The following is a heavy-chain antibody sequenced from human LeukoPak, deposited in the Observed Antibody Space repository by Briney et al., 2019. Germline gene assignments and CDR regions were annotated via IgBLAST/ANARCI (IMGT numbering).Heavy chain of an antibody. D-gene: IGHD4/OR15-4a*01. CDR1: GFTFSDYY. J-gene: IGHJ4*02. Sequence: PGGSLRPSCAASGFTFSDYYMSWIRQAPGKGLEWVSYISSSSSYTNYADSVKGRFTISRDNAKNSLYLQMNSLRAEDTAVYYCASIRSAGATDYFDYWGQGTLVTVSS. V-gene: IGHV3-11*03. CDR2: ISSSSSYT. CDR3: ASIRSAGATDYFDY.